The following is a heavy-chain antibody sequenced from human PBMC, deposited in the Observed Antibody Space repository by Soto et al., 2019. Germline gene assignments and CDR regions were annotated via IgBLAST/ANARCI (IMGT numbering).Heavy chain of an antibody. Sequence: QVQLVHSGAEVKKPGASLKFSCNASGYTFTSYDINWVRQATGQGLELMGWMNHNSGNTGYAQKFQGRVTMTRNTSISTAYMELSSLRSEDTAVYYCAREVVGRFDPWGQGTLVTVSS. D-gene: IGHD2-15*01. CDR3: AREVVGRFDP. J-gene: IGHJ5*02. CDR2: MNHNSGNT. CDR1: GYTFTSYD. V-gene: IGHV1-8*01.